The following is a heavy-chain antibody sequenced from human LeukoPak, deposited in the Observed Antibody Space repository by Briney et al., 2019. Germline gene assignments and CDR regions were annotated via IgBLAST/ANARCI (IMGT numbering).Heavy chain of an antibody. J-gene: IGHJ4*02. CDR1: GFTFSSYG. D-gene: IGHD4-11*01. V-gene: IGHV3-33*06. Sequence: GGSLRLSCAASGFTFSSYGMHWVRQAPGKGLEWAAVIWYDRSNKYYADSVKGRFTISRDNSKNTLYLQMNSLRAEDTAVYYCAKDRALTTWYFDYWGQGTLVTVSS. CDR3: AKDRALTTWYFDY. CDR2: IWYDRSNK.